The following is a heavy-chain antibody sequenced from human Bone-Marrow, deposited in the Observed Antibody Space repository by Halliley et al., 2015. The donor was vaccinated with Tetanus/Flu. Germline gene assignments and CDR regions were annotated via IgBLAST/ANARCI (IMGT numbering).Heavy chain of an antibody. CDR3: ARRYASSSEWLDP. V-gene: IGHV4-30-2*01. D-gene: IGHD6-6*01. Sequence: WFGYPYQSGTPYSTPPLKSRVTISVDRSKTQFSLNLRSMTAADTAMYYCARRYASSSEWLDPWGQGILVSVSS. J-gene: IGHJ5*02. CDR2: PYQSGTP.